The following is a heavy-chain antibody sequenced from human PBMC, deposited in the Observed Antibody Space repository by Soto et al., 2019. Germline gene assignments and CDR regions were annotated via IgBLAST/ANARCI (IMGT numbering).Heavy chain of an antibody. Sequence: ASVKVSCKASGYTFTSYAMHWVRQAPGQRLEWMGWINAGNGNTKYSQKLQGRVTITRDTSASTAYMELSSLRSEDTAVYYCARAYYDILTGIYYYGMDVWGQGTTVTSP. D-gene: IGHD3-9*01. CDR2: INAGNGNT. CDR3: ARAYYDILTGIYYYGMDV. CDR1: GYTFTSYA. V-gene: IGHV1-3*01. J-gene: IGHJ6*02.